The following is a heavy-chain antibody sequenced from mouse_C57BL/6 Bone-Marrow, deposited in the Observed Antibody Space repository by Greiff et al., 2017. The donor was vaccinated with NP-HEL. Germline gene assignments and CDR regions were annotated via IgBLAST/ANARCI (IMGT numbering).Heavy chain of an antibody. CDR2: ISDGGSYT. Sequence: DVHLVESGGGLVKPGGSLKLSCAASGFTFSSYAMSWVRQTPEKRLEWVATISDGGSYTYYPDNVKGRFTISRDNAKNNLYLQMSHLKSEDTAMYYCARDLTPFDYWGQGTTLTVSS. CDR1: GFTFSSYA. CDR3: ARDLTPFDY. V-gene: IGHV5-4*01. J-gene: IGHJ2*01.